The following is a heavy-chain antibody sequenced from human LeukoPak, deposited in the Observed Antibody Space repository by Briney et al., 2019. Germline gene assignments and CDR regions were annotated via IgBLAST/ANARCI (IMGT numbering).Heavy chain of an antibody. J-gene: IGHJ3*02. D-gene: IGHD6-19*01. V-gene: IGHV5-51*01. CDR1: EYIFTNYW. Sequence: GESLMISCEGSEYIFTNYWIAWVRQMPGKGLEWMGIIYPGDSDTRYSPSFQGQVTISADEPTRTAYLQWRSLKASDTAIYYCARPNCGWPSDAFDIWGQGTLVTVSS. CDR3: ARPNCGWPSDAFDI. CDR2: IYPGDSDT.